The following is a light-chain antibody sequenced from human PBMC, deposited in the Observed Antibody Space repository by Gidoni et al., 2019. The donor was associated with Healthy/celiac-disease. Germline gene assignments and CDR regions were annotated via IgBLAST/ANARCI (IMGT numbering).Light chain of an antibody. CDR2: DAS. J-gene: IGKJ2*01. V-gene: IGKV3-11*01. CDR1: QSVSSY. CDR3: QQRSNWPLYT. Sequence: IVFTQSPATLSLSPGERATLSCRASQSVSSYLAWYQQKPGQAPRLLIYDASNRATGIPARFSGSGSGTDFTLTISSLEPEDFAVYYCQQRSNWPLYTFGQXTKLEIK.